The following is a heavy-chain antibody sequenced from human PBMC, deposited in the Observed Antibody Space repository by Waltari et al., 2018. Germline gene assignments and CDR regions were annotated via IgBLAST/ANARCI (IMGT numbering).Heavy chain of an antibody. Sequence: QVQLQESGPGLVKPSETLSLTCTVSGGSISSYYWSWIRQPAGEGLEWIGRIHTSGSTNYYPSLQCRVTMSVDTSKNQFSLKLISVPAADTSVYYCAREDGSDFYFDYWGQGTLVTVSS. CDR1: GGSISSYY. CDR2: IHTSGST. CDR3: AREDGSDFYFDY. V-gene: IGHV4-4*07. J-gene: IGHJ4*02. D-gene: IGHD5-12*01.